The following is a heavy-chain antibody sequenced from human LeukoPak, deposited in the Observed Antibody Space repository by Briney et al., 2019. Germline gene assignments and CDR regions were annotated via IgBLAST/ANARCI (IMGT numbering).Heavy chain of an antibody. CDR1: GFTFSSYS. J-gene: IGHJ3*02. CDR2: ISSSRSYI. Sequence: GGSLRLSCAASGFTFSSYSMNWVRQAPGKGLEWVSSISSSRSYIYYADSVKGRFTISRDNAKNSLYLQMNSLRAEDTAVYYCARVGPTDAFDIWGQGTMVTVSS. CDR3: ARVGPTDAFDI. D-gene: IGHD3-16*01. V-gene: IGHV3-21*01.